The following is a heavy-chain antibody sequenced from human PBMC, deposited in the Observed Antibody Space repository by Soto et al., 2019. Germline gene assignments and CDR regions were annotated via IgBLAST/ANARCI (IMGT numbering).Heavy chain of an antibody. CDR2: VTTDGVRT. V-gene: IGHV3-23*01. D-gene: IGHD6-25*01. CDR3: AKSPRPMAAAKKYGMDA. CDR1: GFTFRSYA. Sequence: QPVGSLRLSCAASGFTFRSYAMTWVRQAAGKGLEWVSSVTTDGVRTYFADSVKGRFTISRDNSKSTLYLQMNSLRAEDTAVYYCAKSPRPMAAAKKYGMDAWGQGTTVTVSS. J-gene: IGHJ6*02.